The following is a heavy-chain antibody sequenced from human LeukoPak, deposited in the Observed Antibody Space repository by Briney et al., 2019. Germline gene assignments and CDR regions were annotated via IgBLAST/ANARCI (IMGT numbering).Heavy chain of an antibody. V-gene: IGHV3-30-3*01. CDR3: AVPADY. CDR2: ISYDGSNK. Sequence: PGESLRLSCAASGFTFSSYAMHWVRQAPGKGLEWVAVISYDGSNKYYADSVKGRFTISRDNSKNTLYLQMNSLRAEDTAVYYCAVPADYWGQGTLVTVSS. CDR1: GFTFSSYA. D-gene: IGHD6-6*01. J-gene: IGHJ4*02.